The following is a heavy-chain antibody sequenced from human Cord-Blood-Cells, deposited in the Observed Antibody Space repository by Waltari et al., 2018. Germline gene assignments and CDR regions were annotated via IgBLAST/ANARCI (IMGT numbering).Heavy chain of an antibody. CDR1: GDSVSINRPS. V-gene: IGHV6-1*01. CDR2: TYYRSKWYN. CDR3: ARGVPVFDY. J-gene: IGHJ4*02. D-gene: IGHD3-10*01. Sequence: QVQLQQSGPGLVKPSQTLPLTCAIPGDSVSINRPSCNWIRQSPSRGLEWLGRTYYRSKWYNDYAVSVKSRITINPDTSKNQFSLQLNSVTPEDTAVYYCARGVPVFDYWGQGTLVTVSS.